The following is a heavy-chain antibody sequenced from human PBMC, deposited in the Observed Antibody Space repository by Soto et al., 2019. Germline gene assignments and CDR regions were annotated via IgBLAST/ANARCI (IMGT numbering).Heavy chain of an antibody. J-gene: IGHJ4*02. V-gene: IGHV4-30-4*01. CDR3: ARIQRDSAMGHFDY. Sequence: SETLSHTSTVSGGSIRRVHYYLSWIRQQKGKSLEWIGYIFYSGLTDYNPSLKSRATVSVDTSKNQFSLKLTSVTAADTAVYYCARIQRDSAMGHFDYWGQGTVVT. D-gene: IGHD2-2*01. CDR2: IFYSGLT. CDR1: GGSIRRVHYY.